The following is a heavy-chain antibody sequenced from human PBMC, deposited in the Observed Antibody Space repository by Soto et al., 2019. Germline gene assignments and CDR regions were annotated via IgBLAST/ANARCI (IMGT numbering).Heavy chain of an antibody. Sequence: EVQLVESGGGLVQPGGSLRLSCVVSGFTLSDHYMDWVRQAPGKGLEWVGRIRTKARSYTTEYAASVMGRFTISRDDSKNSVFMQMNSLRTDDPAVYYCARDLAWDSGGEYCDYWGQGTLVTVSS. CDR3: ARDLAWDSGGEYCDY. V-gene: IGHV3-72*01. J-gene: IGHJ4*02. CDR2: IRTKARSYTT. CDR1: GFTLSDHY. D-gene: IGHD1-26*01.